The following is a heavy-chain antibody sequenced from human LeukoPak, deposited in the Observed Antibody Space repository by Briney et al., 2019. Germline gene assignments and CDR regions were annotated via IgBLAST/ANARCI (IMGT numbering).Heavy chain of an antibody. J-gene: IGHJ3*02. CDR1: GYTFTSYG. CDR3: ARTRRTYYYDRSGRPPPDAFDI. Sequence: ASVKVSCKASGYTFTSYGISWVRQAPGQGLEWMGWISAYNGNTNYAQKFQGRVTMTRDMSTSTVYMELSSLRSEDTAVYYCARTRRTYYYDRSGRPPPDAFDIWGQGTMVTVSS. CDR2: ISAYNGNT. V-gene: IGHV1-18*01. D-gene: IGHD3-22*01.